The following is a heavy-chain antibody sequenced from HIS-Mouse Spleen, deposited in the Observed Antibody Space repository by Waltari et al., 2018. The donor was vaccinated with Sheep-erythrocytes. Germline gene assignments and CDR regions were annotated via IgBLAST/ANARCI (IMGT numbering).Heavy chain of an antibody. J-gene: IGHJ3*02. V-gene: IGHV1-2*02. Sequence: QVQLVQSGAEVKKPGASVKASCKASGYTFTGYYMHWVRQAPGQGLEWMGRINPNGDGTNYAQKFQGRVTMTRDTSISTAYMGLSRLRSDDTAVYYCARGYYDFWSGSALGAFDIWGQGTMVTVSS. CDR2: INPNGDGT. CDR3: ARGYYDFWSGSALGAFDI. CDR1: GYTFTGYY. D-gene: IGHD3-3*01.